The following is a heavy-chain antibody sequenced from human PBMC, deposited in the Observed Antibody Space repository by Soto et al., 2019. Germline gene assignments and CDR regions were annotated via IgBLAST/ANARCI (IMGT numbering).Heavy chain of an antibody. D-gene: IGHD2-2*01. V-gene: IGHV1-46*01. CDR3: AGEDAWGPKIMPNGMDA. CDR2: INPSGGST. CDR1: GYTFTSYY. J-gene: IGHJ6*02. Sequence: ASVKVSCTESGYTFTSYYMHWVRQAPGQGLEWMGIINPSGGSTSYAQKFQGRVTMTRDTSTSTVYMELSSLRSEDTAVYYCAGEDAWGPKIMPNGMDAGGQGTTVTASS.